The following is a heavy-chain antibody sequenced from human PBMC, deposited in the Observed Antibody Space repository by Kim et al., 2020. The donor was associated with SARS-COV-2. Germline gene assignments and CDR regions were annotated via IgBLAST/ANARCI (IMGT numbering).Heavy chain of an antibody. CDR2: VNGANDKT. V-gene: IGHV1-3*01. CDR1: GYTLTSYA. D-gene: IGHD3-22*01. Sequence: ASVKVSYKASGYTLTSYAMHWVRQAPGQRFEWMGWVNGANDKTKYSEKLQGRLTITKDTSANTAYMNLYSLRSEDTVVYYCARIVSTSSGLRFWGQGTLVTVSS. CDR3: ARIVSTSSGLRF. J-gene: IGHJ4*02.